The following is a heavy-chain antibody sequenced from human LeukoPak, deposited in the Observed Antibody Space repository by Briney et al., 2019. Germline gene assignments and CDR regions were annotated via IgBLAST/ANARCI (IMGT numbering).Heavy chain of an antibody. CDR2: ISSTGTTI. CDR3: ARGMKLRNYYYYYYYMDV. Sequence: GGSLRLSCAASGFTFSDYYMSWIRQAPGKGLEWVSYISSTGTTIYYADSPKGRFTISRDNTKNSLYLQMNSLRAEDTAVYYCARGMKLRNYYYYYYYMDVWGKGTTVTVSS. V-gene: IGHV3-11*01. CDR1: GFTFSDYY. D-gene: IGHD1-7*01. J-gene: IGHJ6*03.